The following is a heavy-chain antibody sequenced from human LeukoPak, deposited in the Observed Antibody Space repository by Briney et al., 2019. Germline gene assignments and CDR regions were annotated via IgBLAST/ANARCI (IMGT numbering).Heavy chain of an antibody. D-gene: IGHD3-22*01. V-gene: IGHV3-21*01. Sequence: GGSLRLSCAASGFTFSSYSMNWVRQAPGKGLEWVSSISSSSSYVYYADSVKGRFTISRDNAKNSLYLQMNSLRAEDTAVYYCARSRSGYYEDYWGQGTLVTVSS. CDR1: GFTFSSYS. J-gene: IGHJ4*02. CDR3: ARSRSGYYEDY. CDR2: ISSSSSYV.